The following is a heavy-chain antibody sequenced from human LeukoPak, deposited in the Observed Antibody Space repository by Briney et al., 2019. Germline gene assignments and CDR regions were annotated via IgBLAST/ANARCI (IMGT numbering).Heavy chain of an antibody. Sequence: PGGSLRLSCAASGFNFSNFWMHWVRQAPGKGLFWVSRINSDGSRISYAESVKGRFTISRDNATKTVYLQMNSLKVEGTAVYYCANFGAVEEAFDIWGQGTLVTVSS. CDR1: GFNFSNFW. D-gene: IGHD3-3*01. CDR2: INSDGSRI. V-gene: IGHV3-74*01. CDR3: ANFGAVEEAFDI. J-gene: IGHJ3*02.